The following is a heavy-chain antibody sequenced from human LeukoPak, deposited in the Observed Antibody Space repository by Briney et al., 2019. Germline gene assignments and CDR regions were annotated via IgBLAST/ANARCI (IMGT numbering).Heavy chain of an antibody. CDR2: ISFTGTT. V-gene: IGHV4-59*01. CDR3: ARGRYYYDSSGSYYDRWFDS. D-gene: IGHD3-22*01. CDR1: GGSISSYY. J-gene: IGHJ5*01. Sequence: SESLSLTCSVSGGSISSYYWSWIRQPPGKGLEYIGYISFTGTTNYKPSLKSRVTISVDTSKNQFSLKLTSGTAADTALYYCARGRYYYDSSGSYYDRWFDSWGQGTLDT.